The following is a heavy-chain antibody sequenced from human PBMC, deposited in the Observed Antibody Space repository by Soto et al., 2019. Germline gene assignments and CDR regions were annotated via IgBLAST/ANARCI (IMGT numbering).Heavy chain of an antibody. J-gene: IGHJ2*01. CDR3: ARSPFYYQTSGFYSHWHFDL. Sequence: PGGSLRLSCAASGFTFSSYAMSWVHQAPGKGLEWVSAISGSGGSTYYAYSVKGRFTISRDNSKNTLFLQMNGLRAEDTAVFYCARSPFYYQTSGFYSHWHFDLWGRGTLVTVSS. V-gene: IGHV3-23*01. D-gene: IGHD3-22*01. CDR1: GFTFSSYA. CDR2: ISGSGGST.